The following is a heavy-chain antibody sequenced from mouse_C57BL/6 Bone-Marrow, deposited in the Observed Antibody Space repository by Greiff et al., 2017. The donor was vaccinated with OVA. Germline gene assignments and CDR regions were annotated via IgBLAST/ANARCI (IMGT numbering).Heavy chain of an antibody. D-gene: IGHD2-4*01. Sequence: EVQGVESGGDLVKPGGSLKLSCAASGFTFSSYGMSWVRQTPDKRLEWVATISSGGSYTYYPDSVKGRFTISRDNAENTLYLQMSSLKYEDTAMYYCARRGFYYDYDRYFEVWGTGTTVTGSS. V-gene: IGHV5-6*01. CDR3: ARRGFYYDYDRYFEV. CDR1: GFTFSSYG. CDR2: ISSGGSYT. J-gene: IGHJ1*03.